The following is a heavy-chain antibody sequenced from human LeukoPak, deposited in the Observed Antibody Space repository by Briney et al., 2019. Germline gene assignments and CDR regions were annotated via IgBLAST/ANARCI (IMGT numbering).Heavy chain of an antibody. J-gene: IGHJ4*02. D-gene: IGHD3-22*01. CDR3: ARVPPYYYDSSGYYFGY. CDR2: INPNSGGT. V-gene: IGHV1-2*06. CDR1: GYTFTGYY. Sequence: ASVKVSCKASGYTFTGYYMHWVRQAPGQGLEWMGRINPNSGGTNYAQKFQGSVTMTRDTSISTACMELSRLRSDDTAVYYCARVPPYYYDSSGYYFGYWGQGTLVTVSS.